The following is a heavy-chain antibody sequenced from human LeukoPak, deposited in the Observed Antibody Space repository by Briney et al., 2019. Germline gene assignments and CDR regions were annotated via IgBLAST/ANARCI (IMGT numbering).Heavy chain of an antibody. V-gene: IGHV4-34*01. J-gene: IGHJ4*02. Sequence: PSETLSLTCAVYGGSFSGYYWSWIRQPPGKGLEWIGEINHSGSTNYNPSLKSRVTISVDTSKNQFSLKLSSVTAADTAVYYCAATTVTRYYVFDYWGQGTLVTVSS. CDR2: INHSGST. CDR1: GGSFSGYY. D-gene: IGHD4-17*01. CDR3: AATTVTRYYVFDY.